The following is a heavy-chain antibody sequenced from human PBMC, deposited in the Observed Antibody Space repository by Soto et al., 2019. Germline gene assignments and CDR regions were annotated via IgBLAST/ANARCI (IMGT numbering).Heavy chain of an antibody. J-gene: IGHJ4*02. CDR3: ASASNGWYYDY. V-gene: IGHV3-30-3*01. Sequence: QVQLVESGGGVVQPGRSLRLSCAASGFTFSSYAMHWVRQAQGKGLEWVAVISYDGSNKYYADSVKGRFTNSRDNSKNTLYLHMNSLRAADTAVYYCASASNGWYYDYWGQGTLVTVSS. CDR1: GFTFSSYA. D-gene: IGHD6-19*01. CDR2: ISYDGSNK.